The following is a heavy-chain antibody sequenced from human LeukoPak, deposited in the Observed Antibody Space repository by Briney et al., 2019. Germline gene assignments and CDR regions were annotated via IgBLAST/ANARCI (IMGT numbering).Heavy chain of an antibody. D-gene: IGHD3-9*01. V-gene: IGHV4-39*02. Sequence: PSETLSLTCTVSGGSISSSSYYWGWIRQPPGKGLEWIGSIYYSGSTYYNPSLKSRVTISVDTSKNQFSLKLSSVTAADTAVYYCARERYEGNAFDIWGQGTMVTVSS. J-gene: IGHJ3*02. CDR3: ARERYEGNAFDI. CDR1: GGSISSSSYY. CDR2: IYYSGST.